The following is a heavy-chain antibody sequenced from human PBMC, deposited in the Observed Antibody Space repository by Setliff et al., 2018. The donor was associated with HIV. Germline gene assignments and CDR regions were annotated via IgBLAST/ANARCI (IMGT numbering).Heavy chain of an antibody. Sequence: KASETLSLTCAVHGGPFTDHYWNWIRQSPGKGLEWIAEVHHTGYLNYNSSLKSRIVISLDTSKKQFSLHFYSVTAADTAVYYCARSRIRGYYDTSPAMAFDIWGQGTMVTVSS. CDR2: VHHTGYL. V-gene: IGHV4-34*01. CDR3: ARSRIRGYYDTSPAMAFDI. CDR1: GGPFTDHY. D-gene: IGHD3-22*01. J-gene: IGHJ3*02.